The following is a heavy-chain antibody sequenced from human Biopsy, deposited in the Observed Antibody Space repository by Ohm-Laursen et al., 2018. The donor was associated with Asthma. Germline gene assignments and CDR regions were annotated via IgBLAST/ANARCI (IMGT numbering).Heavy chain of an antibody. CDR3: ARNLPGYTYGPFED. D-gene: IGHD5-18*01. CDR1: GASITTSPSY. CDR2: IYYSGET. Sequence: PSETLSLTCIVSGASITTSPSYWSWLRLLPGKGLEWIGCIYYSGETFFNPSLKNPLSMSLDSSKNQFSLKMTSVTVADTAVYFCARNLPGYTYGPFEDWGQGTLVTVPS. V-gene: IGHV4-31*01. J-gene: IGHJ4*02.